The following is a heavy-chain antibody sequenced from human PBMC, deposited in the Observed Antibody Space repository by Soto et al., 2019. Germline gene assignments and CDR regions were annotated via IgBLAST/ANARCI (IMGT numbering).Heavy chain of an antibody. CDR3: ANDGAIAAADYFFDY. CDR2: IASDGKDK. CDR1: GFTFSNYA. V-gene: IGHV3-30*18. J-gene: IGHJ4*02. Sequence: GGSLRLSCAASGFTFSNYAIHWVRQAPGKGLEWVAVIASDGKDKRYADSVKGRFTISRDNSKNTVYLQMNSLRGEDTAVYYCANDGAIAAADYFFDYSGQGSLVTVSS. D-gene: IGHD6-13*01.